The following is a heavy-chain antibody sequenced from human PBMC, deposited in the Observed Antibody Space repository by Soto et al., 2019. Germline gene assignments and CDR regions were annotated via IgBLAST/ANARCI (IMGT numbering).Heavy chain of an antibody. J-gene: IGHJ5*02. V-gene: IGHV4-31*03. CDR1: GGSISSGGYY. D-gene: IGHD6-13*01. CDR3: ARDISSSWWGRWFDP. Sequence: SETLSLTCTVSGGSISSGGYYWSWIRQHPGKGLEWIGYIYYSGSTYYNPSLKSRVTISVDTSKNQFSLKLSSVTAADTAVYYCARDISSSWWGRWFDPWGQGTLVTVSS. CDR2: IYYSGST.